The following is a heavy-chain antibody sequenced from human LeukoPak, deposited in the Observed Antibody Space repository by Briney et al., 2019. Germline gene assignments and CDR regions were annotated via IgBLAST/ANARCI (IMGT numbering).Heavy chain of an antibody. V-gene: IGHV4-61*08. Sequence: SETLSLTCTVSGGSISSGDYYWSWIRQPPGKGLEWIGYIYYSGSTNYSPSLKSRVTISVDTSKNQFSLKLSSVTAADTAVYYCARLFSSSGWYRAFDIWGQGTMVTVSS. J-gene: IGHJ3*02. CDR1: GGSISSGDYY. D-gene: IGHD6-19*01. CDR2: IYYSGST. CDR3: ARLFSSSGWYRAFDI.